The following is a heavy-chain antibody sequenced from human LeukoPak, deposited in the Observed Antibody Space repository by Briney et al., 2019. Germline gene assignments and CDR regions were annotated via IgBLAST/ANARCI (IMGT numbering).Heavy chain of an antibody. CDR3: AVGVQGAGSFDY. Sequence: GGSLRLSCAVSGFTFGGYYMGWIRQAPGKGLEWTSYISNSGTMIYYRDSVKGRFTVSRDNAQNSLYLQMNSLRAEDTARYYCAVGVQGAGSFDYWGQGSLVTVSS. CDR1: GFTFGGYY. V-gene: IGHV3-11*01. D-gene: IGHD1-26*01. J-gene: IGHJ4*02. CDR2: ISNSGTMI.